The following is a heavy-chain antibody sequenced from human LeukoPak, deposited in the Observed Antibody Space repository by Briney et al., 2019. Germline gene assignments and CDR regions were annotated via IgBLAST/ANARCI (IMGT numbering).Heavy chain of an antibody. V-gene: IGHV1-2*02. Sequence: GASVKVSCKAFGYTFTGYYMHWVRQAPGQGLEWMGWINPKSGGTSYAQDFQGRVTMTRDTSISTAYMELSRLRSDDTAVYYCAREGMIVAEGAFDIWGQGTMVTVSS. D-gene: IGHD3-22*01. CDR2: INPKSGGT. CDR1: GYTFTGYY. CDR3: AREGMIVAEGAFDI. J-gene: IGHJ3*02.